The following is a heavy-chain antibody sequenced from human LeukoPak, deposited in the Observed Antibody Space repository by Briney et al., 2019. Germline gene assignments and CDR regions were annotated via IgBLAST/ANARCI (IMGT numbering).Heavy chain of an antibody. Sequence: SQTLSLTCAISGDSVSSNSAAWNWIRQSPSRGLEWLGRTYYRSKWYNDYAVSVKSRITINPDTSKNQFSLQLNSVTPEDTAVYYCAREPMTTVTRRGLGADYWGQGTLVTVSS. J-gene: IGHJ4*02. CDR1: GDSVSSNSAA. CDR3: AREPMTTVTRRGLGADY. V-gene: IGHV6-1*01. CDR2: TYYRSKWYN. D-gene: IGHD4-17*01.